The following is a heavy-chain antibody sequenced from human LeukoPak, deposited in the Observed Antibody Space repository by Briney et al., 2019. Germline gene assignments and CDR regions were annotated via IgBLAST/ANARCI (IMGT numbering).Heavy chain of an antibody. D-gene: IGHD3-10*01. CDR1: GFTFITYG. CDR2: ISGSGGRT. CDR3: AKDFGWFDP. Sequence: GGSLRLSCAAAGFTFITYGMSWVRQAPGKGLEWVSTISGSGGRTYYADSVKGRVIISRDNSKNTLYLQMNSLRAEDTAVYYCAKDFGWFDPWGQGTLVTVSS. J-gene: IGHJ5*02. V-gene: IGHV3-23*01.